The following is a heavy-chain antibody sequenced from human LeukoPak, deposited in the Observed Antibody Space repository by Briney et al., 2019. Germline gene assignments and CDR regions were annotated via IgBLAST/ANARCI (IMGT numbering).Heavy chain of an antibody. V-gene: IGHV4-39*07. CDR3: ASLSPPSPRYCSSTSCYGYYYYYYGMDV. J-gene: IGHJ6*02. Sequence: SETLSLTCTVSGGSISSSSYYWGWIRQPPGKGLEWIGSIYYSGSTYYNPSLKSRVTISVDTSKNQFSLKLSSVTAADTAVYYCASLSPPSPRYCSSTSCYGYYYYYYGMDVWGQGTTVTVSS. CDR2: IYYSGST. D-gene: IGHD2-2*01. CDR1: GGSISSSSYY.